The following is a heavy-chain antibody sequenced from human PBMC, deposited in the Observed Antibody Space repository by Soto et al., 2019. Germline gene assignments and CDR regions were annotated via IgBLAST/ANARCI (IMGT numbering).Heavy chain of an antibody. CDR3: ARPQSGSTWGDAFDI. D-gene: IGHD1-26*01. Sequence: RHGESLKISCKGSGYSFTSYWIGWVRQMPGKGLEWMGIIYPGDSDTRYSPSFQGQVTISADKSISTAYLQWSSLKASDTAMYYCARPQSGSTWGDAFDIWGQGTMVTVSS. CDR1: GYSFTSYW. V-gene: IGHV5-51*01. J-gene: IGHJ3*02. CDR2: IYPGDSDT.